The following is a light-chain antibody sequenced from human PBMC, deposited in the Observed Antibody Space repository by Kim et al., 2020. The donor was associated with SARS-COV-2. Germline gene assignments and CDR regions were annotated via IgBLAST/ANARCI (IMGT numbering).Light chain of an antibody. CDR3: QQYSSWPRT. CDR2: GAS. Sequence: EIVMTQSPATLSVSPGERATLSCRASQSISSNLAWYQQKPGQAPRLLIYGASTRATGIPASFSGSGSGTEFTLTISGLQSEDFVVYYCQQYSSWPRTFGQGTKVDIK. V-gene: IGKV3-15*01. J-gene: IGKJ1*01. CDR1: QSISSN.